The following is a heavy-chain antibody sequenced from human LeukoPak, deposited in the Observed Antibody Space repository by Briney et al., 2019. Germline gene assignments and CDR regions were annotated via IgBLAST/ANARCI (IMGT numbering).Heavy chain of an antibody. Sequence: SQTLSLTCAVSGGSISSGSYSWSWIRQPPGKGLEWIGYIYPRGSTYYNPSLKSRVTISIDKSNHQFSLKLISVTAADTAVYYCATGDYNWFDPWDQGTLVTVSS. CDR3: ATGDYNWFDP. J-gene: IGHJ5*02. CDR1: GGSISSGSYS. V-gene: IGHV4-30-2*01. CDR2: IYPRGST. D-gene: IGHD7-27*01.